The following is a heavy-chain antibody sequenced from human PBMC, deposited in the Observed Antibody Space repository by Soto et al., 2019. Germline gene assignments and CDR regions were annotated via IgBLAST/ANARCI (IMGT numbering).Heavy chain of an antibody. CDR1: GGSISSGGYY. V-gene: IGHV4-31*03. CDR2: IYYSGNT. J-gene: IGHJ4*02. Sequence: SVTLSFTCTVSGGSISSGGYYWSWIRQHPGKGLGWIGSIYYSGNTFYNRSLKSRVMISLDTSKNQFSLTFSSVTAADTAVYDCARGAPASSCVDYWHQGTLVTASS. D-gene: IGHD2-2*01. CDR3: ARGAPASSCVDY.